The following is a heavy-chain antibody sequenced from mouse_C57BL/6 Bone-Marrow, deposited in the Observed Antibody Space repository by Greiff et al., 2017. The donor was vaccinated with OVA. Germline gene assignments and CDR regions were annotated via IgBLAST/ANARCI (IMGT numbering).Heavy chain of an antibody. Sequence: QVQLQQPGAELVKPGASVKLSCKASGYTFTSYWMHWVKQRPGQGIEWIGMIHPNSGSTNYNEKFKSKATLTVDKSSSTAYMQLSSLTSEDSAVYYCARSGGYYPWFAYWGQGTLVTVSA. CDR2: IHPNSGST. V-gene: IGHV1-64*01. J-gene: IGHJ3*01. CDR1: GYTFTSYW. CDR3: ARSGGYYPWFAY. D-gene: IGHD2-3*01.